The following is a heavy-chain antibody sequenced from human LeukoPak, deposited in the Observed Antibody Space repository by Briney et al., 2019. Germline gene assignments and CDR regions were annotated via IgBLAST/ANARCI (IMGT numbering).Heavy chain of an antibody. J-gene: IGHJ3*02. Sequence: ASVTVSPTRSGYAFTIYGISWVRQAPGQELEWMGWISAYNDNPNYAQKLQGRVTMTADTTTTTAYVELRSLRSDDTAVYYCARDWYCSGGSCYDVFDIWGQGTMVTVSS. V-gene: IGHV1-18*01. CDR3: ARDWYCSGGSCYDVFDI. CDR1: GYAFTIYG. D-gene: IGHD2-15*01. CDR2: ISAYNDNP.